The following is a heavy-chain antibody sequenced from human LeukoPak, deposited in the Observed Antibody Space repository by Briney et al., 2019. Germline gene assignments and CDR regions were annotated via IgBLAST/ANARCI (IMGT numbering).Heavy chain of an antibody. V-gene: IGHV3-23*01. CDR1: GFTFSSYA. CDR3: AKDRTPTTVVTRSWDY. D-gene: IGHD4-23*01. J-gene: IGHJ4*02. Sequence: GGSLRLSCTASGFTFSSYAMSWVRQAPGKRLEWVSGISASGGSTYYADSVKGRFTISRDNSENTLYLQMNSLRAEDTAVYYCAKDRTPTTVVTRSWDYWGQGTLVTVSS. CDR2: ISASGGST.